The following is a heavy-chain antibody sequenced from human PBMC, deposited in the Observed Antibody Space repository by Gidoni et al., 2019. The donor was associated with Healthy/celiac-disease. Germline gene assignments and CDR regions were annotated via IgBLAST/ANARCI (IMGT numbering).Heavy chain of an antibody. CDR3: ARIRGYRYYYFDY. D-gene: IGHD3-16*02. Sequence: QVTLKESGPVLVKPTETLTLTCTVSGFSLSNARMGVSWIRQPPGKALEWLAHIFSNDEKSYSTSLKSRLTISKDTSKSQVVLTMTNMDPVDTATYYCARIRGYRYYYFDYWGQGTLVTVSS. CDR2: IFSNDEK. V-gene: IGHV2-26*01. CDR1: GFSLSNARMG. J-gene: IGHJ4*02.